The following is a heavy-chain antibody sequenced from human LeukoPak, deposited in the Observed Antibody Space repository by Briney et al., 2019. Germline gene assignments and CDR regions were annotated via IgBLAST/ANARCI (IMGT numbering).Heavy chain of an antibody. CDR3: ARDQGGIQLWFRY. V-gene: IGHV3-30*04. Sequence: PGRSLRLSCAASGFTFSSYAMHWVRQAPGKGLEWVAVISYDGSNKYYADSVKGRFTISRDSSKNTLYLQMNSLRAEDTAVYCCARDQGGIQLWFRYWGQGTLVTVSS. J-gene: IGHJ4*02. CDR1: GFTFSSYA. D-gene: IGHD5-18*01. CDR2: ISYDGSNK.